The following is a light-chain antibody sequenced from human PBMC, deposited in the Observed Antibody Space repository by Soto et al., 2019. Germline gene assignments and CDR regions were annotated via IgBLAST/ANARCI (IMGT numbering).Light chain of an antibody. J-gene: IGLJ3*02. CDR1: SRDVGGYNY. V-gene: IGLV2-14*01. Sequence: QSALTQPASVSGSPGQSITISCAGTSRDVGGYNYVSWYQQYPGKAPKVIISEVTNRPSGVPNRFSGSKSGNTASLTISGLQAEDEADYYCQSYDSSLRVVFGGGTKLTVL. CDR3: QSYDSSLRVV. CDR2: EVT.